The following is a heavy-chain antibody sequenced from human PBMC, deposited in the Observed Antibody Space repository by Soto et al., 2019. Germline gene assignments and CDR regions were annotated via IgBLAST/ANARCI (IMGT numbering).Heavy chain of an antibody. D-gene: IGHD3-22*01. Sequence: GGSLRLSCAASGFTLSSYAISWVRQAPGKGLEWVSGISGSGGSTYYADSVKGRFTISRDNSKNTLYLQMNGLRAEDTAVYYCAKEDSSGYLDDWGQGTLVTVSS. CDR3: AKEDSSGYLDD. CDR1: GFTLSSYA. V-gene: IGHV3-23*01. J-gene: IGHJ4*02. CDR2: ISGSGGST.